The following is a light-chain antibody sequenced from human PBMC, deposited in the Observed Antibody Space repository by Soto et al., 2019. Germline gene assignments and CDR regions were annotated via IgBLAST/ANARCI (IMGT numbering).Light chain of an antibody. V-gene: IGKV3-20*01. CDR3: QQYARSPLA. Sequence: EIVLTQSPGTLSLSPGERATLSCRASQNVARNYLAWYQQRPGQAPILLIYDASTRATGIPDRFSGSGSGTDFTLTISSLEPEDFAVYFCQQYARSPLAFGGGTKVDI. CDR2: DAS. CDR1: QNVARNY. J-gene: IGKJ4*01.